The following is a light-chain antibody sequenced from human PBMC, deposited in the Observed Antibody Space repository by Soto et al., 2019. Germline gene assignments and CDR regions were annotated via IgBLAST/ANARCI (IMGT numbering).Light chain of an antibody. CDR2: WAS. CDR3: QQYYNPPYT. J-gene: IGKJ2*01. V-gene: IGKV4-1*01. Sequence: DIVMTQSPDSLAVSLGERATINCRSSQSVLYSSNNKNYLAWYQQKPGQPPKLLIYWASTRESGVPARFSGSGSGTDFTLTITTLQAEDVAIYYCQQYYNPPYTFGQGTKLEIK. CDR1: QSVLYSSNNKNY.